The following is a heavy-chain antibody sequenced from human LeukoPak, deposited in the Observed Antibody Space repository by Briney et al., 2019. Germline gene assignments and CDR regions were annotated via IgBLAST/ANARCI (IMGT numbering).Heavy chain of an antibody. J-gene: IGHJ4*02. V-gene: IGHV3-48*04. CDR1: GFTFSSYS. CDR3: ARELMVRGVIWEVDY. Sequence: GGSLRLSCAASGFTFSSYSMNWVRQAPGKGLEWVSYISSSSSTIYYADSVKGRFTISRDNAKNSLYLQMNSLRAEDTAVYYCARELMVRGVIWEVDYWGQGTLVTVSS. CDR2: ISSSSSTI. D-gene: IGHD3-10*01.